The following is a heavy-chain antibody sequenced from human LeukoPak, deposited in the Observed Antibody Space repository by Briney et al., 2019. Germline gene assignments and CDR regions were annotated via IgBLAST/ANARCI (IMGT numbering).Heavy chain of an antibody. CDR2: ISGSGGST. CDR3: AKDSSPSQIQH. Sequence: GGSLRLSCAASGFTFTSFAMSWVRQAPGKGLEWVSAISGSGGSTYYADSVKGRFTISRDNSKNTLYLQMNSLRAEDTAVYYCAKDSSPSQIQHWGQGTLVTVSS. V-gene: IGHV3-23*01. J-gene: IGHJ1*01. CDR1: GFTFTSFA.